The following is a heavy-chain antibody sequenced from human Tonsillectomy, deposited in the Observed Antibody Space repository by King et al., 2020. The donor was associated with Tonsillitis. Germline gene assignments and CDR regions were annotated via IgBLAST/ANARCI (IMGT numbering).Heavy chain of an antibody. Sequence: QLVQSGGGLVQPVGSLRLSCAASGFTVSSNYMSWVRQAPGKGLEWVSVIYSGGSTYYTDSVKGRFTISRDNSKNTLYLQMNSLRAEDTAVYYCARELNSYGARYFDYWGQGTLVTVSS. V-gene: IGHV3-66*01. CDR2: IYSGGST. D-gene: IGHD5-18*01. CDR3: ARELNSYGARYFDY. CDR1: GFTVSSNY. J-gene: IGHJ4*02.